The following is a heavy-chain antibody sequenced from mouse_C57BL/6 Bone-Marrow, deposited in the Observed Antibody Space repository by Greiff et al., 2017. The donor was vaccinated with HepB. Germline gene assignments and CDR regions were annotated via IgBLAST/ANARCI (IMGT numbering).Heavy chain of an antibody. J-gene: IGHJ2*01. Sequence: QVQLKQPGAELVKPGASVKLSCKASGYNFTSYWMHWVKQRPGQGLEWIGMIHPNSGSTNYNEKFKSKATLTVDKSSSTAYMQLSSLTSEDSAVYYCARSHLWPDYWGQGTTLTVSS. CDR2: IHPNSGST. CDR3: ARSHLWPDY. V-gene: IGHV1-64*01. CDR1: GYNFTSYW. D-gene: IGHD1-1*02.